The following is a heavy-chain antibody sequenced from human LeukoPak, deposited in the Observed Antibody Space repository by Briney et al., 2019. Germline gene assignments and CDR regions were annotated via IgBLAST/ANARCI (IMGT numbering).Heavy chain of an antibody. D-gene: IGHD6-19*01. Sequence: GGSLRLSCAASGFTFDDYAMHWVRQAPGKGLEWVSGISWNSGSIGYADSVKGRFTISRDNAKNSLYLQMNSLRAEDTALYYCASSARAVADFDYWGQGTLVTVSS. V-gene: IGHV3-9*01. J-gene: IGHJ4*02. CDR3: ASSARAVADFDY. CDR2: ISWNSGSI. CDR1: GFTFDDYA.